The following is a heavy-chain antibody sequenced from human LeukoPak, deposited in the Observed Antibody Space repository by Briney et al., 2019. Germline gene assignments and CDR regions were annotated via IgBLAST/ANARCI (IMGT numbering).Heavy chain of an antibody. V-gene: IGHV3-21*01. CDR2: ISSSSSYI. D-gene: IGHD2-2*01. Sequence: GGSLRLSCAASGFTFSSYSMNWVRQAPGKGLGWVSSISSSSSYIYYADSVKGRFTISRDNAKNSLYLQMNSLRAEDTAVYYCARGPPLLYCSSTSCQEGYFDYWGQGTLVTVSS. CDR3: ARGPPLLYCSSTSCQEGYFDY. J-gene: IGHJ4*02. CDR1: GFTFSSYS.